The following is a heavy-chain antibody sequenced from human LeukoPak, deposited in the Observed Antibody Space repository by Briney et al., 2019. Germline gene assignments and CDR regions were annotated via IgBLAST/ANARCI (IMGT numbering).Heavy chain of an antibody. CDR1: GYTFTGYY. Sequence: ASVKVSCKASGYTFTGYYMHWVRQAPGQGVEWMGGINPNSGGTNYAQKFQGRVTMTRDTSISTAYMELSRLTSDGTAVYYCARRGLGCTNGVCYFTGFGGHDAFDVWGQGTMVTVSS. V-gene: IGHV1-2*02. CDR2: INPNSGGT. CDR3: ARRGLGCTNGVCYFTGFGGHDAFDV. D-gene: IGHD2-8*01. J-gene: IGHJ3*01.